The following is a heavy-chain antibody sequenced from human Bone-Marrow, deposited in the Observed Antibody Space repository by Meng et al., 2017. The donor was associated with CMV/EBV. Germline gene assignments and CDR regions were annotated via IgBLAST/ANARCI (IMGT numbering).Heavy chain of an antibody. CDR3: ARDGIAYSSSAGFDY. D-gene: IGHD6-6*01. J-gene: IGHJ4*02. Sequence: GSLRLSCSVSGGSISSHYWSWIRQPPGKGLEWIGNIYYSGSTNYNPSPKSRVTISVDTSKNQFSLKLSSVTAADTAVYYCARDGIAYSSSAGFDYWGQGTLVTVSS. CDR2: IYYSGST. V-gene: IGHV4-59*11. CDR1: GGSISSHY.